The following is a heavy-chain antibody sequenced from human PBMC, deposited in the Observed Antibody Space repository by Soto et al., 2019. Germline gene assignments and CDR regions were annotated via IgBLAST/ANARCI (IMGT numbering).Heavy chain of an antibody. V-gene: IGHV1-46*01. CDR1: GYTFTSYY. J-gene: IGHJ6*02. Sequence: VASVKVSCKASGYTFTSYYIHWVRQAPGQGLEWMGIFNPTGDTASYAQKLQGRVTMTRDTSTGTAYMELGSLRSEDTAVYYCARGGRIVDTGIGYYYYHAMDVWGQGTTVTVS. CDR2: FNPTGDTA. CDR3: ARGGRIVDTGIGYYYYHAMDV. D-gene: IGHD5-18*01.